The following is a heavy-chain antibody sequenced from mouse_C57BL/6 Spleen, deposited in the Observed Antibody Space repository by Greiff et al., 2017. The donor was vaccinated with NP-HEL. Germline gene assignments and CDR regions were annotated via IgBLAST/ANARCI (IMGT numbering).Heavy chain of an antibody. Sequence: VMLVESGPGLVAPSQSLSITCTVSGFSLTSYAISWVRQPPGKGLEWLGVIWTGGGTNYNSALKSRLSISKDNSKSQVFLKMNSLQTDDTARYYCARDYGSSSYYYFDYWGQGTTLTVSS. CDR1: GFSLTSYA. V-gene: IGHV2-9-1*01. CDR3: ARDYGSSSYYYFDY. D-gene: IGHD1-1*01. CDR2: IWTGGGT. J-gene: IGHJ2*01.